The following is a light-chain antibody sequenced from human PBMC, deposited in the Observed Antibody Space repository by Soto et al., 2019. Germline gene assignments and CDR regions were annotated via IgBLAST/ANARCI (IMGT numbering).Light chain of an antibody. CDR3: QSYDSSLSGWV. Sequence: QSVLTQPPSVSGAPGQRVTISCTGSSSNIGAGYDVHWYQQLPGTAPKLLIYGNSNRPSGVPDRFSGSKSGTSASLAITGLQGEYEADYYCQSYDSSLSGWVLGGGTKLNVL. CDR1: SSNIGAGYD. CDR2: GNS. J-gene: IGLJ2*01. V-gene: IGLV1-40*01.